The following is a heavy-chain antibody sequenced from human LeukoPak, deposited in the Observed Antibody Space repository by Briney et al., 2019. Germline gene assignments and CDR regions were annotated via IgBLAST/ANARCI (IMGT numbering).Heavy chain of an antibody. CDR1: GFTFNSYA. Sequence: GGSLRLSCAASGFTFNSYAMTWVRQAPGKGLEWVSSISGSGGSTYYADSVKGRFTISRDNSKNTQYLQMNSLRAEDTAVYYCASRQNTIYYMDIWGKGTTVTVSS. CDR2: ISGSGGST. V-gene: IGHV3-23*01. J-gene: IGHJ6*03. CDR3: ASRQNTIYYMDI. D-gene: IGHD3-3*01.